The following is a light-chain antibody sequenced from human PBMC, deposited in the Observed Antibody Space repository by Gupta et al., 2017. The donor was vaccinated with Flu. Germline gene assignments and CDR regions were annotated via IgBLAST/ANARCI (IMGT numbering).Light chain of an antibody. CDR1: QNITTF. J-gene: IGKJ4*01. Sequence: DIQMTQSPSSLSASVGDRVTITCRASQNITTFLNWYQQKSGMAPKFLIYAASTLQNGVPSRFTGGGSGTDFTLSITSLQPEDFASYYCQQSFSMPFTFGGGTKGEFK. CDR2: AAS. V-gene: IGKV1-39*01. CDR3: QQSFSMPFT.